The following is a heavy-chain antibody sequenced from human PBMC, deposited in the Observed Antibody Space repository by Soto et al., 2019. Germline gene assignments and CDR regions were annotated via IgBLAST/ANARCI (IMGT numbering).Heavy chain of an antibody. CDR2: IYYSGNT. D-gene: IGHD5-12*01. CDR3: AGERRDGYKDDGLDI. J-gene: IGHJ3*02. CDR1: GGSISSGGYY. Sequence: QVQLQESGPGLVKPSQTLSLTCTVSGGSISSGGYYWTWIRQHPGKGLEWIGNIYYSGNTYYNPSLKGRGKITAGPYKHQFSLKLSPVTAADTAVDFRAGERRDGYKDDGLDIWGQGTMVTVSS. V-gene: IGHV4-31*03.